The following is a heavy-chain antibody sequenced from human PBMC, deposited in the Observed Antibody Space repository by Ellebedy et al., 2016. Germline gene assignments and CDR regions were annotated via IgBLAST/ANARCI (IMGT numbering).Heavy chain of an antibody. Sequence: ASVKVSXXASGYTFTGYYMHWVRQAPGQGLEWMGWISAYNGNTNYAQKLQGRVTMTTDTSTSTAYMELRSLRSDDTAVYYCARSIAAAGSPDYWGQGTLVTVSS. V-gene: IGHV1-18*04. CDR3: ARSIAAAGSPDY. J-gene: IGHJ4*02. CDR1: GYTFTGYY. CDR2: ISAYNGNT. D-gene: IGHD6-13*01.